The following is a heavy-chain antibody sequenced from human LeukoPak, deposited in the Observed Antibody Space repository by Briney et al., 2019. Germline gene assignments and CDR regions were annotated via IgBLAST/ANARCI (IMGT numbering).Heavy chain of an antibody. J-gene: IGHJ4*02. Sequence: GGSLRLSCAASGFTFSSYAMGWVRQAPGKGPEWVSSISGSGGHTYFADSVKGRFTISRDNSKNTLDLQMNSLKVEDTAVYYCAKFRYHSNDNNYLDFNYWGQGTLVTASS. CDR3: AKFRYHSNDNNYLDFNY. D-gene: IGHD3-22*01. V-gene: IGHV3-23*01. CDR2: ISGSGGHT. CDR1: GFTFSSYA.